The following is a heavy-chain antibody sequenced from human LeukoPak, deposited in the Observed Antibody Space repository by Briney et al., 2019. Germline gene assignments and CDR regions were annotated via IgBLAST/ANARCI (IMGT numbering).Heavy chain of an antibody. CDR2: IYSSGTT. CDR1: GGSISSYY. J-gene: IGHJ4*02. CDR3: ARESIAAHY. Sequence: SETLSLTCTVSGGSISSYYWSWIRQPAGKGLEWIGRIYSSGTTNNNPSLQSRVTMSLDTSKNQFPLKLSSVTAADTGVYYCARESIAAHYWGQGTLVTVSS. V-gene: IGHV4-4*07. D-gene: IGHD6-6*01.